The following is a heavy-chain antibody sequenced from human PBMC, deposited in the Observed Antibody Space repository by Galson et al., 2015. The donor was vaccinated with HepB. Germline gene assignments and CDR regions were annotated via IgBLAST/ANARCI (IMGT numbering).Heavy chain of an antibody. CDR3: ARDSRIEYGMDV. CDR2: INPSGGST. Sequence: SVKVSCKASGYTFTSYYMHWVRQAPGQGLEWTGIINPSGGSTSYAQKFQGRVTMTRDTSTSTVYMELSSLRSEDTAVYYCARDSRIEYGMDVWGQGTTVTVSS. CDR1: GYTFTSYY. D-gene: IGHD2/OR15-2a*01. J-gene: IGHJ6*02. V-gene: IGHV1-46*01.